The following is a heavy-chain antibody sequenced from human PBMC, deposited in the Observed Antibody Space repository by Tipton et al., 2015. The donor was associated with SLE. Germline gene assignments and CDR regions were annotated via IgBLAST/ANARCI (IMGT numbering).Heavy chain of an antibody. V-gene: IGHV3-53*05. Sequence: SLRLSCAVSGFLVTYNYMSWVRQAPGKGLEWVSVIYGGGTTYYADSVQGRFTISRDNSDNTLYVRMNNLRVEDTAIYYCAKASRGQYESWSGHFDEWGRGTLVTVSS. CDR3: AKASRGQYESWSGHFDE. CDR1: GFLVTYNY. D-gene: IGHD3-3*01. J-gene: IGHJ4*02. CDR2: IYGGGTT.